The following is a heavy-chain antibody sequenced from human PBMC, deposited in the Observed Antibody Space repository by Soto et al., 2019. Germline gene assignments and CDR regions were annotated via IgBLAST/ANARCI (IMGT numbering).Heavy chain of an antibody. V-gene: IGHV1-69*12. D-gene: IGHD1-26*01. J-gene: IGHJ4*02. CDR1: GGTFSSYA. CDR2: IIPIFGKA. Sequence: QVQLVQSGAEVKKPGSSVKVSCKASGGTFSSYAISWVRPAPGQGLEWMGGIIPIFGKANYEQKFQGRVTITADESTSTAYMELSNRRSEYTAVYYCARGLGVLLVPVDYLGQGTLVTVSP. CDR3: ARGLGVLLVPVDY.